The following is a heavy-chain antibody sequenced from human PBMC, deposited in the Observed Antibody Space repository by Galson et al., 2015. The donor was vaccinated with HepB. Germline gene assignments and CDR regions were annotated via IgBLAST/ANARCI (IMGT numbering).Heavy chain of an antibody. Sequence: SVKVSCKASGGTFSSYAISWVRQAPGQGLEWMGGIIPIFGTANYAQKFQGRVTITADESTSTAYMELSSLRSEDTAVYYCARDSYYYGSGESRSRTTYAFDIWGQGTMVTVSS. CDR2: IIPIFGTA. J-gene: IGHJ3*02. CDR1: GGTFSSYA. V-gene: IGHV1-69*13. CDR3: ARDSYYYGSGESRSRTTYAFDI. D-gene: IGHD3-10*01.